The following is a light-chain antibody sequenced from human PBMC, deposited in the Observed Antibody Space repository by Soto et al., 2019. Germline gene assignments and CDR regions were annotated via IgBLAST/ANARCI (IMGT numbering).Light chain of an antibody. V-gene: IGKV3-20*01. Sequence: ELVLTQSPVALSLSSGERATLSCRASQSVSSTLLTWYQQKPDQAPRLLIYGVSIRATGVPDRFSGSGSGTEFTLTISRVEPEDFAAYCCQHYGDSSLTFGEGSRVEIK. J-gene: IGKJ1*01. CDR3: QHYGDSSLT. CDR1: QSVSSTL. CDR2: GVS.